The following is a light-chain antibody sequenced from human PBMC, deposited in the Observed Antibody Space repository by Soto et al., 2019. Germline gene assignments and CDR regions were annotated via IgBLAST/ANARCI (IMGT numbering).Light chain of an antibody. Sequence: EIVMTQSPGTLSLSPGETATLSCRASQSVNSNYLAWYQQKPGQSPRLLIYGISARATDVPARFSGSGSGTEFTLTISSLQSEDFAVDYCQQYSNWPITFGQGTRLEIK. J-gene: IGKJ5*01. CDR2: GIS. CDR1: QSVNSN. CDR3: QQYSNWPIT. V-gene: IGKV3-15*01.